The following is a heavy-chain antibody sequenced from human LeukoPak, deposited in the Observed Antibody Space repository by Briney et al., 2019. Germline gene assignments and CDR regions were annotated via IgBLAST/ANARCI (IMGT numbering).Heavy chain of an antibody. J-gene: IGHJ3*02. Sequence: GESLNISCKGSGYTFTIYWIAWVRQMPGKGLEWMGIVYPDNSKAIYSPSFQGQVTISVDKSISTAYLQWSSLQASDTAMYYCARLSGGSSLRNDAFHIWGQGTMVTVSS. CDR2: VYPDNSKA. CDR1: GYTFTIYW. CDR3: ARLSGGSSLRNDAFHI. D-gene: IGHD2-15*01. V-gene: IGHV5-51*01.